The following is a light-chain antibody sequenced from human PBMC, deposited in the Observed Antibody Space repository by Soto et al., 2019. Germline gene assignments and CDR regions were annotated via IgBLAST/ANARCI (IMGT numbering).Light chain of an antibody. V-gene: IGKV1-5*01. J-gene: IGKJ5*01. CDR3: QQSYSTPPIT. CDR2: DAS. CDR1: QSISSW. Sequence: DIQMTQSPSPLSASVGDRVTITCRASQSISSWLAWYQQKPGKAPKLLLYDASSLESGVPSRFSGSGSGTEITLTISSLQPDDFATYYCQQSYSTPPITFGQGARLEIK.